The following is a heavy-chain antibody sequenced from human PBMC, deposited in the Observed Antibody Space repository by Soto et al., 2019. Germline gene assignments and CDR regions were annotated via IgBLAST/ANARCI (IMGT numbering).Heavy chain of an antibody. CDR2: IYYSGST. CDR3: ARLKDFGGVNFDY. Sequence: SETLSLTCTVSGGSISSYYWSWIRQPPGKGLEWIGDIYYSGSTNYNPSLKSRVTISVDTSKNQFSLKLSSVTAADTAVYYCARLKDFGGVNFDYWGQGTLVTVSS. CDR1: GGSISSYY. J-gene: IGHJ4*02. V-gene: IGHV4-59*12. D-gene: IGHD2-21*01.